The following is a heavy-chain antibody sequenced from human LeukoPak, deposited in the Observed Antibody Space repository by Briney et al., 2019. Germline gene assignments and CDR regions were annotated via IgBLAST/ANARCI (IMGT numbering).Heavy chain of an antibody. J-gene: IGHJ4*02. CDR3: AKDALSAVTTFDY. V-gene: IGHV3-23*01. CDR1: GFTFTNCA. Sequence: GGSLRLSCAASGFTFTNCAMSWVRQAPGKGLEWVSAISASGGSTYYADSVKGRFSISRDNSKNTVYLQMNSLRVEDTAVYYCAKDALSAVTTFDYWGQGTLVTVSS. D-gene: IGHD4-17*01. CDR2: ISASGGST.